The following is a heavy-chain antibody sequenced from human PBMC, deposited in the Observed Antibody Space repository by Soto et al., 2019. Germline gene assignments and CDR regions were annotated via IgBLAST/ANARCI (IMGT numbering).Heavy chain of an antibody. V-gene: IGHV1-18*01. J-gene: IGHJ6*02. D-gene: IGHD3-16*02. CDR1: GYTFASYG. Sequence: GASVKVSCKASGYTFASYGISWVRQAPGQGLEWMGWISAYNGNTNYAQKLQGRVTMTTDTSTSTAYMELRSLRSDDTAVYYCASIVEWNYYYCYGMYIWGRRTTVPVS. CDR2: ISAYNGNT. CDR3: ASIVEWNYYYCYGMYI.